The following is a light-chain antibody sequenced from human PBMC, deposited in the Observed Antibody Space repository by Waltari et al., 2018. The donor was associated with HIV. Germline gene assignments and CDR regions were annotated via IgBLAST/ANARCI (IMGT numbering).Light chain of an antibody. CDR3: NSRDSSGNHPHWV. CDR2: GKN. J-gene: IGLJ3*02. V-gene: IGLV3-19*01. Sequence: SSELTQDPAVSVALGQTVRITCQGDSLRSYYASWYQQKPGKAPVLVIYGKNNRPSGIPDRFSGSSSGNTASLTITGAQAEDEADYYCNSRDSSGNHPHWVFGGGTKLTVL. CDR1: SLRSYY.